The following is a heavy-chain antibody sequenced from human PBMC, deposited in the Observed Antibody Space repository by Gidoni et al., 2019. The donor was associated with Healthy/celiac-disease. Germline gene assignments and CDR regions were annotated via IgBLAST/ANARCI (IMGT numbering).Heavy chain of an antibody. V-gene: IGHV3-21*01. CDR2: ISSSSSYI. CDR3: ASDKYDYGMDV. J-gene: IGHJ6*02. CDR1: GVTFSSYS. Sequence: EVQLVESGGGMVKPGGSLRRSCAASGVTFSSYSMNWVRQAPGKGLDWVSSISSSSSYIYYADSVKGRFTISRDNAQNSLYLQMNSLRAEDTAVYYCASDKYDYGMDVWGHGTTVTVSS.